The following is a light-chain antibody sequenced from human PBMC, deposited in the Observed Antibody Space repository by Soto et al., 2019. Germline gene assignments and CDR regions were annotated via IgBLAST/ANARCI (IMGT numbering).Light chain of an antibody. CDR1: SSDVGGYNY. V-gene: IGLV2-14*01. J-gene: IGLJ2*01. Sequence: QSALTQPASVSGSPGQSITISCTGTSSDVGGYNYVSWYQQHPGKAPKLMIYDVTNRPSGVSNRFSGSKSGNTASLTISGLQAEDEADYYCSSYTSSSTRVFGGGTKLIVL. CDR3: SSYTSSSTRV. CDR2: DVT.